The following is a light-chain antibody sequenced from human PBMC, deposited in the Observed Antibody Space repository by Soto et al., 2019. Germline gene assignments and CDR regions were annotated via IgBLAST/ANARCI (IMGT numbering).Light chain of an antibody. CDR1: HRVSSY. CDR2: GAS. Sequence: EIVVTQSPAPLSVSPGERATLSCRASHRVSSYLAWYQQKPGQAPRLLIYGASTRATGIPARFSGSGYGTEFTLTISSLQSEDFAVYYWHQYNNWPLTFGAGTQV. V-gene: IGKV3-15*01. J-gene: IGKJ4*01. CDR3: HQYNNWPLT.